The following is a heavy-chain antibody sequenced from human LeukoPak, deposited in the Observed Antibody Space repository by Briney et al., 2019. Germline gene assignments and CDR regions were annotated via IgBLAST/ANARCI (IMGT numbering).Heavy chain of an antibody. CDR1: GFTFSSYW. Sequence: GGSLRLSCAASGFTFSSYWMGWVRQAPGKGLEWVANIMKDGSASNYVDSVKGRFTISRDNAKNSLYLQMNSLRAEDTAVYYCARRNWQLVRLWYNWFDPWGQGTLVIVSS. CDR2: IMKDGSAS. J-gene: IGHJ5*02. D-gene: IGHD6-6*01. V-gene: IGHV3-7*01. CDR3: ARRNWQLVRLWYNWFDP.